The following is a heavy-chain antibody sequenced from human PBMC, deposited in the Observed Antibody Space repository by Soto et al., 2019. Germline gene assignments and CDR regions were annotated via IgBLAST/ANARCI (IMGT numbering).Heavy chain of an antibody. Sequence: QVQLQESGPGLVKPSQTLSLTCTVSGGSISSGDYYWSWIRQPPGKGLEWIGYIYYSGSTYYNPSLKSRVTISVDTSKNQFSLKLSSVTAADTAVYYCAREMGYYGSGSYPDFDYWGQGTLVTVSS. CDR1: GGSISSGDYY. J-gene: IGHJ4*02. CDR2: IYYSGST. V-gene: IGHV4-30-4*01. D-gene: IGHD3-10*01. CDR3: AREMGYYGSGSYPDFDY.